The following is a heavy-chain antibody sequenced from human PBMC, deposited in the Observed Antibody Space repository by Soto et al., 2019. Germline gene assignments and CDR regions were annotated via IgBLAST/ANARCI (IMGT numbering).Heavy chain of an antibody. D-gene: IGHD4-17*01. Sequence: GGSLRLSCAASGFTFSSYWMSWVRQAPGKGLEWVANIKQDGSEKYYVDSVKGRFTISGDNAKNSLYLQMNSFRAEDTAVYYCARDRTMTTVTKRKFDAFDIWGQGTMVTVSS. CDR2: IKQDGSEK. J-gene: IGHJ3*02. CDR1: GFTFSSYW. CDR3: ARDRTMTTVTKRKFDAFDI. V-gene: IGHV3-7*01.